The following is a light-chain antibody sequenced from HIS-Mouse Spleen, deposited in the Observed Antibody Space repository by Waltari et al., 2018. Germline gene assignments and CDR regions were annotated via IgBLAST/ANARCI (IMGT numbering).Light chain of an antibody. CDR1: QSVSSY. CDR2: DAS. Sequence: TVLTQSPATLSLSPGERAPLSCRASQSVSSYLAWYQQKPGKAPKLLIYDASNRHTGIPARFSGSGSGTDFTLTISSLEPEDFAVYYCQQRSNWPPTFGQGTKLEIK. V-gene: IGKV3-11*01. J-gene: IGKJ1*01. CDR3: QQRSNWPPT.